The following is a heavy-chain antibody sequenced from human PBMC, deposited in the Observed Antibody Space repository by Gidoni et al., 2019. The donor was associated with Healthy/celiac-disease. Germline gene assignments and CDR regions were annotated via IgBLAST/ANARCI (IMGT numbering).Heavy chain of an antibody. CDR2: TYYRSKWYN. D-gene: IGHD6-13*01. J-gene: IGHJ6*02. CDR3: ARAIAAAGYYYYYGMDV. Sequence: VQLQQSGPGMVKPSQNLSLTCAISGESVSSNSAAWNWIRQSPSRGLEWLGRTYYRSKWYNDYAVSVKSRITINPDTSKNQFSLQLNSVTPEDTAVYYCARAIAAAGYYYYYGMDVWGQGTTVTVSS. V-gene: IGHV6-1*01. CDR1: GESVSSNSAA.